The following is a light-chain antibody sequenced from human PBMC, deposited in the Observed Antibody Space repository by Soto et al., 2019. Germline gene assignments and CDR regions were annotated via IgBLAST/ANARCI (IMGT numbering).Light chain of an antibody. CDR2: AAS. CDR3: QQSYSTLPFT. J-gene: IGKJ3*01. Sequence: DIQMTQSPSSLSASVGDRVTITCRASQSISRYLNWYQQKPGKAPKLLIYAASSLQSGVPSRFSGSESGTDFTLTISSLQPEDFATYFCQQSYSTLPFTFGPGTKVDI. CDR1: QSISRY. V-gene: IGKV1-39*01.